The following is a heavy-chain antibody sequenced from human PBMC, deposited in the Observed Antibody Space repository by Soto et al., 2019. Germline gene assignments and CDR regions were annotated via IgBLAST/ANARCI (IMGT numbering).Heavy chain of an antibody. V-gene: IGHV1-46*01. J-gene: IGHJ4*02. D-gene: IGHD5-18*01. Sequence: ASVKVSCKASGYTFTSYHMHWVRQAPGQGLEWMGIINPSGGSTSYAQKFQGRVTMTRDTSTSTVYMELSSLRSEDTAVYYCARGPDTAMVTPYFDYWGQGTLVTVSS. CDR2: INPSGGST. CDR3: ARGPDTAMVTPYFDY. CDR1: GYTFTSYH.